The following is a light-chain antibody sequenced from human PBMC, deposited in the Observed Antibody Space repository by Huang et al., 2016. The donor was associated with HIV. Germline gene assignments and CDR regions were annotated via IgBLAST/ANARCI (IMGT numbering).Light chain of an antibody. V-gene: IGKV3-11*01. CDR3: QQRSNRPLT. CDR1: QSFNTF. Sequence: EIVLTQSPATLSLSPGERATLSCRASQSFNTFLAWYQQKPGQAPRLLIYDAANRATGTPARFSGSGSGTDFTLTISSLEPEDFAVYYCQQRSNRPLTFGGGTKVEIK. CDR2: DAA. J-gene: IGKJ4*01.